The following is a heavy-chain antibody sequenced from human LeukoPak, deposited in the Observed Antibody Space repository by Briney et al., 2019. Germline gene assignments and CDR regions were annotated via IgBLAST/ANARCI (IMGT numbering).Heavy chain of an antibody. J-gene: IGHJ3*02. Sequence: SETLSLTCTVSGGSISSYYWSWIRQPPGKGLEWIGYIYYSGSTNYNPSLKSRVTISVDTSKNQFSLKLSSVTAADTAVYYCASVIAAAGTVAFDIWGQGTMVTVS. V-gene: IGHV4-59*01. CDR3: ASVIAAAGTVAFDI. CDR2: IYYSGST. CDR1: GGSISSYY. D-gene: IGHD6-13*01.